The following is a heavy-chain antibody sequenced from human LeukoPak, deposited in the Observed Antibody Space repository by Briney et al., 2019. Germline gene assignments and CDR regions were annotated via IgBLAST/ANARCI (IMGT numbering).Heavy chain of an antibody. Sequence: HPGGSLRLSCAASGFTVSSNYMSWVRQAPGKGLEWVSVIYSGGSTYYADSVKGRFTISRDNSKNTLYLQMNSLRAEDSAVYYCARAHYGDSDYYFDYWGQGTLVTVSS. CDR3: ARAHYGDSDYYFDY. CDR1: GFTVSSNY. D-gene: IGHD4-17*01. V-gene: IGHV3-53*01. CDR2: IYSGGST. J-gene: IGHJ4*02.